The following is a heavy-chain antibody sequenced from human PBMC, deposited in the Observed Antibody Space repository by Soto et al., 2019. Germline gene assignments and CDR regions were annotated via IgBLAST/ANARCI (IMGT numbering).Heavy chain of an antibody. CDR1: GFTFSSYW. CDR2: IKQDGSEK. D-gene: IGHD1-20*01. CDR3: ARLVGITGTTSGEAFDI. Sequence: GGSLRLSCAASGFTFSSYWMSWVRQAPGKGLEWVANIKQDGSEKYYVDSVKGRFTISRDNAKNSLYLQMNSLRAEDTAVYYCARLVGITGTTSGEAFDIWGQGTMVTVSS. J-gene: IGHJ3*02. V-gene: IGHV3-7*01.